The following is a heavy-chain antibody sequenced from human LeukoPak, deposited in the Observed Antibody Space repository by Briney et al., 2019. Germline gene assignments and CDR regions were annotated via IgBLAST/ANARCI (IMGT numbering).Heavy chain of an antibody. D-gene: IGHD3-10*01. CDR1: GGSISSGGYS. J-gene: IGHJ4*02. V-gene: IGHV4-30-2*01. CDR3: AGSWFGELLLFDY. Sequence: PSQTLSLTCAVSGGSISSGGYSWSWIRQPPGKGLEWIGYIYHSGSTYYNPSLKSRVTISVDRSKNQFSLKLSSVTAADTAVYYCAGSWFGELLLFDYWGQGTLVTVSS. CDR2: IYHSGST.